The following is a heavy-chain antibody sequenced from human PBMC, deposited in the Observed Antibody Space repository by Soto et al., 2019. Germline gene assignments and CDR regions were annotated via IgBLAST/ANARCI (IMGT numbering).Heavy chain of an antibody. Sequence: GWSLRLSCAASGFSVSNYGMHWVRQAPGKGLEWVAVISYDGSSKYHADSVKGRFTFSRDNSKNTLHLQMNSLRAEDTAVYYCSKDRRGGRAVLDSWGQGTPVTVSS. CDR2: ISYDGSSK. CDR3: SKDRRGGRAVLDS. V-gene: IGHV3-30*18. J-gene: IGHJ4*02. CDR1: GFSVSNYG. D-gene: IGHD2-8*01.